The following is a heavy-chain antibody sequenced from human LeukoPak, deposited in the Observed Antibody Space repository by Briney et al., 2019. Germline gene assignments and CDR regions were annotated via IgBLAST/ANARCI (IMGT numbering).Heavy chain of an antibody. V-gene: IGHV4-59*01. J-gene: IGHJ4*02. CDR2: IYYNGNT. Sequence: SETLSLTCTVSGGSIGSYYWSWIRQSPGKGLGWIGYIYYNGNTNCNPSLKSRVTISVDTSKNQFSLKLSSVTAADTAVYYCARNLYDSSGSMGIYTFDHWGQGTLVIVSS. D-gene: IGHD3-22*01. CDR1: GGSIGSYY. CDR3: ARNLYDSSGSMGIYTFDH.